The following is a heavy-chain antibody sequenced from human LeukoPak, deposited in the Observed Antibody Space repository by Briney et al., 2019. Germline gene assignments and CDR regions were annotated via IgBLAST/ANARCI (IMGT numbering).Heavy chain of an antibody. CDR2: INPSSGDT. CDR3: ARXGXEAVAGTGAVTY. V-gene: IGHV1-2*02. CDR1: GYPFTGYY. D-gene: IGHD6-19*01. Sequence: ASVKVSCKTSGYPFTGYYMHWVRQAPGQGLEWMGWINPSSGDTNYAQNFQGRVTMTRDTSISTAYMELSRLTSDDTAVYYCARXGXEAVAGTGAVTYWGQGTLVTVSS. J-gene: IGHJ4*02.